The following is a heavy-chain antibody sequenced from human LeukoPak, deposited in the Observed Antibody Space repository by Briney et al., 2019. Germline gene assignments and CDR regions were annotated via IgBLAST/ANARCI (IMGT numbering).Heavy chain of an antibody. Sequence: SETLSLTCTVSGGSISSSSYYWGWIRQPPGKGLEWIGYIYYSGSTYYNPSLKSRVTISVDTSKNQFSLKLSSVTAADTAVYYCARATSDSSGYYYIYFDYWGQGTLVTVSS. J-gene: IGHJ4*02. CDR3: ARATSDSSGYYYIYFDY. D-gene: IGHD3-22*01. V-gene: IGHV4-31*03. CDR1: GGSISSSSYY. CDR2: IYYSGST.